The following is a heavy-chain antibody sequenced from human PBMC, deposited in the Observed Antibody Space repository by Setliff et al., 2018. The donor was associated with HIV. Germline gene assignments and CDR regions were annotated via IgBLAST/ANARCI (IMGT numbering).Heavy chain of an antibody. CDR1: GGSISSGDYY. CDR3: ARSLRYFDWSLRRPSHDAFDF. J-gene: IGHJ3*01. Sequence: TLSLTCSVSGGSISSGDYYWGWIRQPPGKGLEWIGYIYHSGSTYYNPSLKSPVTISVDTSKNQFSLKLSFVTAADTAGYYCARSLRYFDWSLRRPSHDAFDFWGQGTMVTVSS. V-gene: IGHV4-30-4*08. CDR2: IYHSGST. D-gene: IGHD3-9*01.